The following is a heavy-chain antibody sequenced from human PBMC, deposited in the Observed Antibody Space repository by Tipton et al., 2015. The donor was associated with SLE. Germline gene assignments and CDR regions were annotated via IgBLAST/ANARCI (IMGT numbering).Heavy chain of an antibody. CDR1: GGSFSGYY. CDR3: ARDFTWYLDY. Sequence: TLSLTCAVYGGSFSGYYWSWVRQPPGKGLEWIGEINHSGSTNYNPSLKSRVTISVDTSKNQFSLKLSSVTAADTAVYYCARDFTWYLDYWGQGTLVIVSS. J-gene: IGHJ4*02. V-gene: IGHV4-34*01. CDR2: INHSGST. D-gene: IGHD3-16*01.